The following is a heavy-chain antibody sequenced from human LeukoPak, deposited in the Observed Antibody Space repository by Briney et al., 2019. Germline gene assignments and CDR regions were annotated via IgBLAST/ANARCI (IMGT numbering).Heavy chain of an antibody. V-gene: IGHV3-30*18. Sequence: PGRSLRLSCAASGFTFSSYVMHWVRQAPGKGLEWVAVISYDGSNKYYADSVKGRFTISRDNSKNTLYLQMNSLRAEDTAVYYCAKDLGLSDSSVLGRDFQHWGQGTLVTVSS. CDR3: AKDLGLSDSSVLGRDFQH. CDR2: ISYDGSNK. J-gene: IGHJ1*01. CDR1: GFTFSSYV. D-gene: IGHD3-22*01.